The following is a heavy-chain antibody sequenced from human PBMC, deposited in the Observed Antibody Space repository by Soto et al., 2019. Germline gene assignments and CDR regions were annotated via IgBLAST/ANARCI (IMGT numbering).Heavy chain of an antibody. Sequence: ASVKVSCKASGGTFSSYAISWVRQAPGQGLEWMGGIIPIFGTANYAQKFQGRVTITADKSTSTAYMELSSLRSEDTAVYYCARASRTNIAVAGPYYGMDAWGQGTTVTVSS. CDR3: ARASRTNIAVAGPYYGMDA. J-gene: IGHJ6*02. CDR1: GGTFSSYA. D-gene: IGHD6-19*01. CDR2: IIPIFGTA. V-gene: IGHV1-69*06.